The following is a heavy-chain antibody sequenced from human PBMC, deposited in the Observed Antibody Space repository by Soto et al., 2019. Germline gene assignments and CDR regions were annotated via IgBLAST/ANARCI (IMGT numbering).Heavy chain of an antibody. D-gene: IGHD2-15*01. J-gene: IGHJ6*04. Sequence: GGSLRLSGASSGFTVRSKYMTWFRQAQGKGLEWFYLLQSGGNTYYAGSVKGRFNSTRDTSENTLHLQMERMRVEDTAVYYCVRDDDICDGGRCYGMPLDVWGKASTVTVSS. V-gene: IGHV3-66*01. CDR1: GFTVRSKY. CDR3: VRDDDICDGGRCYGMPLDV. CDR2: LQSGGNT.